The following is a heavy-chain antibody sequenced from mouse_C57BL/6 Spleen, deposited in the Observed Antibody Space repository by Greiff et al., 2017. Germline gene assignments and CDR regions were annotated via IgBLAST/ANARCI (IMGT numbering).Heavy chain of an antibody. CDR3: ARDSRITTVVAPFDY. J-gene: IGHJ2*01. D-gene: IGHD1-1*01. Sequence: EESGPGLVKPSQSLSLTCSVTGYSITSGYYWNWIRQFPGNKLEWMGYISYDGSNNYNPSLKNRISITRDTSKNQFFLKLNSVTTEDTATYYCARDSRITTVVAPFDYWGQGTTLTVSS. V-gene: IGHV3-6*01. CDR1: GYSITSGYY. CDR2: ISYDGSN.